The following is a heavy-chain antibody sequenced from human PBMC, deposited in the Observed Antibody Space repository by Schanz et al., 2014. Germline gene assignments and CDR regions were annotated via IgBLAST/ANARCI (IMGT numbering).Heavy chain of an antibody. J-gene: IGHJ6*02. CDR3: ARNYGGHSEESDRYGMDV. Sequence: QVQLQESGPGLVKPSETLSLTCTVSGGSISSYYWSWIRQPPGKGLEWIGYIYYSGSTSYSPSLKSRVTISVDTSKDQFSLKLRSVTAADTAVYYCARNYGGHSEESDRYGMDVWGQGTTVTVSS. CDR2: IYYSGST. V-gene: IGHV4-59*01. D-gene: IGHD4-17*01. CDR1: GGSISSYY.